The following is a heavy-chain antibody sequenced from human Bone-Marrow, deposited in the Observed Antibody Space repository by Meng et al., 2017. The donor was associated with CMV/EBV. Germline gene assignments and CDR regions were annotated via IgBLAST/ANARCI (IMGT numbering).Heavy chain of an antibody. CDR1: GGTFSSYT. CDR3: ARDGGLTGTTWDYYYYGMDV. Sequence: SVKVSCKASGGTFSSYTISWVRQAPGQGLEWMGRIIPILGIANYAQKFQGRVTITADKSTSTAYMELSSLRSEETAVYYCARDGGLTGTTWDYYYYGMDVWGPGTTVAVYS. J-gene: IGHJ6*01. CDR2: IIPILGIA. D-gene: IGHD1-7*01. V-gene: IGHV1-69*04.